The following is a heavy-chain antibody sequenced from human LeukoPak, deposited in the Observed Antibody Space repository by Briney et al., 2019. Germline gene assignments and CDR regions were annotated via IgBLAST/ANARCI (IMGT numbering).Heavy chain of an antibody. J-gene: IGHJ4*02. CDR1: GGSISSGNCS. D-gene: IGHD6-13*01. CDR2: IYYSGNT. Sequence: SEPLSLTCSVSGGSISSGNCSWSWIRQPPGKGLEWIGNIYYSGNTYYNSSLKSRVTIFVDMSKNQLSLKLTSVTAADTAVYYCTRRSYGSSLVYWGQGTLVTVPS. CDR3: TRRSYGSSLVY. V-gene: IGHV4-39*01.